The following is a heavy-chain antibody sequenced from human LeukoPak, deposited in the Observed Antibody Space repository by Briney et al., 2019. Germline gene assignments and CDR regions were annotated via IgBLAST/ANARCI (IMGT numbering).Heavy chain of an antibody. CDR1: GYTFTGYY. CDR2: INPNSGGT. D-gene: IGHD6-13*01. J-gene: IGHJ6*03. V-gene: IGHV1-2*02. CDR3: ARAFSSHSSSWYDNYMDV. Sequence: GASVTVSCKASGYTFTGYYMHWVRQAPGQGLEWMGWINPNSGGTNYAQKFQGSVTMTRDTSISTAYMELSRLRSDDTAVYFCARAFSSHSSSWYDNYMDVWGKGTTVTVSS.